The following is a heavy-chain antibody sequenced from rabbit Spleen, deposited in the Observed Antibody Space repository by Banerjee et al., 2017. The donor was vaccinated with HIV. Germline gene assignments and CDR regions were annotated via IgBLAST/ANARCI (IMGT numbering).Heavy chain of an antibody. Sequence: QSLEESGGDLVKPGGTLTLTCTVSGFSFSSNWICWVRQAPGKGLEWIACIDTNDGDTDYANWPKGRFTISKTSSTTVTLQMTSLTAADTATYFCARDLASVVGWNFNLWGPGTLVTVS. V-gene: IGHV1S40*01. J-gene: IGHJ4*01. CDR1: GFSFSSNW. D-gene: IGHD3-1*01. CDR2: IDTNDGDT. CDR3: ARDLASVVGWNFNL.